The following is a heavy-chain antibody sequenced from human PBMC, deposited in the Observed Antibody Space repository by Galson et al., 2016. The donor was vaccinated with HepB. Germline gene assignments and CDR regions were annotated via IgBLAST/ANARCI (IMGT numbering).Heavy chain of an antibody. V-gene: IGHV3-30*04. CDR3: ARGPLVGSTRFDY. CDR1: GFTFSNSH. Sequence: SLRLSCAASGFTFSNSHMHWVRQAPGKGLEWMALISYDGVNKYYADSVKGRLTISRDSFRNTLSLQVNSLRAEDTAVYYCARGPLVGSTRFDYWGQGTVVTVSS. D-gene: IGHD1-26*01. J-gene: IGHJ4*02. CDR2: ISYDGVNK.